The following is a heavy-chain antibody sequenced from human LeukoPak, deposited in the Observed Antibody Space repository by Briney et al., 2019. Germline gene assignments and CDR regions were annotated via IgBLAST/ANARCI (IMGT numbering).Heavy chain of an antibody. J-gene: IGHJ4*02. CDR1: GFTFSSYA. V-gene: IGHV3-23*01. CDR2: ISGSGGST. Sequence: GGSLRLSCAASGFTFSSYAMNWVRQAPGKGLEWVSVISGSGGSTYYADSVKGRFTISRDNSKNTLYLQMNSLRAEDTAVYYCARSQLLWFGESPFDYWGQGTLVTVSS. D-gene: IGHD3-10*01. CDR3: ARSQLLWFGESPFDY.